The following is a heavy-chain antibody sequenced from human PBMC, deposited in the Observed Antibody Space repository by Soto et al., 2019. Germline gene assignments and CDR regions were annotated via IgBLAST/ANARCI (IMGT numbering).Heavy chain of an antibody. D-gene: IGHD5-18*01. J-gene: IGHJ4*02. CDR3: ARDQPGYSYGYGLGY. V-gene: IGHV3-21*01. CDR2: ISSSSSYI. Sequence: EVQLVESGGGLVKPGGSLRLSCAASGFTFSSYSMNWVRQAPGKGLEWVSSISSSSSYIYYADSVKGRFTTSRDNAKKSLYLQMNGLRAEDTAVYYCARDQPGYSYGYGLGYWGQGTLVTVSS. CDR1: GFTFSSYS.